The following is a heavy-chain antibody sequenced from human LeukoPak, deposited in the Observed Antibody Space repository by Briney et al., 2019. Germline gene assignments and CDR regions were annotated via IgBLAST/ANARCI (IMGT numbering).Heavy chain of an antibody. J-gene: IGHJ5*02. D-gene: IGHD1-26*01. CDR3: ARAGIVGATGSYNWFDP. CDR2: IYHSGST. V-gene: IGHV4-4*02. Sequence: PSGTLSLTCAVSGGSISSSNWWSWVRQPPGKGLEWIGEIYHSGSTNYNPSLKSRVTISADKSKNQFSLELSSVTAADTAVYYCARAGIVGATGSYNWFDPWGQGTLVTVSS. CDR1: GGSISSSNW.